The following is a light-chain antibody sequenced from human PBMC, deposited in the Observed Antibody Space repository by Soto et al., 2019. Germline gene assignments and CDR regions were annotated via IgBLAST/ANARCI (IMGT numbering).Light chain of an antibody. V-gene: IGKV1-27*01. J-gene: IGKJ3*01. CDR2: AAS. CDR3: QKYSSAPFIT. Sequence: DIQMTQSPSSLSASVGDRVTITCRASQGIHNFLAWFQQKPGRVPKLLIYAASTLQSGVPSRFSGSGSGTDFTLTISSLQPEDVGTYYCQKYSSAPFITFGPGTKVDLK. CDR1: QGIHNF.